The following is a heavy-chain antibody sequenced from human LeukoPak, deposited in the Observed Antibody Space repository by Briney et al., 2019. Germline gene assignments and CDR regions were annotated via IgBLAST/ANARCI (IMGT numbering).Heavy chain of an antibody. Sequence: VASVKVSCKASGYTFTGYYMHWVRQAPGQGLEWMGWINPNSGGTNYAQKFQGRVTMTRDTSISTAYMELSRLRSDDTAVYYCARATAPSGAQVVPAAGGFGAFDIWGQGTMVTVSS. D-gene: IGHD2-2*01. J-gene: IGHJ3*02. V-gene: IGHV1-2*02. CDR3: ARATAPSGAQVVPAAGGFGAFDI. CDR2: INPNSGGT. CDR1: GYTFTGYY.